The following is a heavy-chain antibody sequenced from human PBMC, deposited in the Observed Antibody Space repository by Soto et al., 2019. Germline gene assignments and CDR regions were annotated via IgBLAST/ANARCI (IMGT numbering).Heavy chain of an antibody. CDR2: ISYDGSNT. D-gene: IGHD2-15*01. CDR1: GFTFSDYG. J-gene: IGHJ4*02. V-gene: IGHV3-30*02. Sequence: PGGSLRLSCAASGFTFSDYGMHWVRQAPGKGLEWVAVISYDGSNTYYGDSVKGRFTISRDNSKNTLFLQMNSLRAEDTAVYYCAKGGCSGGNCYSNCWGQGILVTVSS. CDR3: AKGGCSGGNCYSNC.